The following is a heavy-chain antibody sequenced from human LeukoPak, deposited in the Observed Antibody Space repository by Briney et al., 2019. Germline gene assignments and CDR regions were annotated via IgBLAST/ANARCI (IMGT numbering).Heavy chain of an antibody. CDR1: GFTFSSYA. CDR3: AKAGYYYDSSGYRTDAFDI. V-gene: IGHV3-23*01. Sequence: GGSLRLSCAASGFTFSSYAMSWVRQAPGKGLEWVSAISGSGGSTYYADSVKGRFTISRDNSKNTLYLQMNSLRAEDTAVYYCAKAGYYYDSSGYRTDAFDIWGQGTMVTVSS. J-gene: IGHJ3*02. D-gene: IGHD3-22*01. CDR2: ISGSGGST.